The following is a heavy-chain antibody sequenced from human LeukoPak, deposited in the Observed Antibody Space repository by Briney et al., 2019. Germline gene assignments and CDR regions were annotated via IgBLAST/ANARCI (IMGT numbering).Heavy chain of an antibody. Sequence: ASVKLSCKASGYTFTDYYMHWLRQTPGQGLEWMGWIIPNSGGTEYAQKFQGRVTMTWDTSISTFYMELTRLTSDDTAVYYCARRYHDILTGYRTENWFAPWGQGTLVTVSA. CDR3: ARRYHDILTGYRTENWFAP. V-gene: IGHV1-2*02. J-gene: IGHJ5*02. D-gene: IGHD3-9*01. CDR1: GYTFTDYY. CDR2: IIPNSGGT.